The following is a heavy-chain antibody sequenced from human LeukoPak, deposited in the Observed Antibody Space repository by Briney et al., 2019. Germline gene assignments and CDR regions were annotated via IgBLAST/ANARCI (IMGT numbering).Heavy chain of an antibody. J-gene: IGHJ4*02. CDR2: ISSSSSYI. D-gene: IGHD1-26*01. CDR1: GFTFSSYS. V-gene: IGHV3-21*01. CDR3: ARAKRGSGGYYFHY. Sequence: GGSLRLSCAASGFTFSSYSMNWVRQAPGKGLEWVSSISSSSSYIYYADSVKGRFTISRDNAKNSLYLQMNSLRAEDTAVYYCARAKRGSGGYYFHYWGQGTLVTVSS.